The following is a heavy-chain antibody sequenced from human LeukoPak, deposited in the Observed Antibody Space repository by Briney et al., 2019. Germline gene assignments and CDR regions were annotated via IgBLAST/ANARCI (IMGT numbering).Heavy chain of an antibody. CDR1: GGSISSSSYY. D-gene: IGHD3-10*01. Sequence: ASETLSLTCTVSGGSISSSSYYWGWIRQPPGKGLEWIGSIYYSGSTYYNPSLKSRVTISVDTSKNQFSLKLSSVTAADTAVYYCARLGTAYYYGSGSYAHKYYFDYWGQGTLVTVSS. V-gene: IGHV4-39*01. CDR2: IYYSGST. J-gene: IGHJ4*02. CDR3: ARLGTAYYYGSGSYAHKYYFDY.